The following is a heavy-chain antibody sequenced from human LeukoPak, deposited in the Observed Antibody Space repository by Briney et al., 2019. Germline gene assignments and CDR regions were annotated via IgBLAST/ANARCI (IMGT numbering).Heavy chain of an antibody. Sequence: TLSLTCTVSGGSISSGDYYWSWIRQHPGKGLEWIGYISYTGSTYYNPSLKSRVTISADTSENQFSLKLSSVTAADTAVYYCARDRSRYSSTWGFDYWGQGTLVTVPS. D-gene: IGHD6-13*01. CDR1: GGSISSGDYY. CDR2: ISYTGST. V-gene: IGHV4-31*03. J-gene: IGHJ4*02. CDR3: ARDRSRYSSTWGFDY.